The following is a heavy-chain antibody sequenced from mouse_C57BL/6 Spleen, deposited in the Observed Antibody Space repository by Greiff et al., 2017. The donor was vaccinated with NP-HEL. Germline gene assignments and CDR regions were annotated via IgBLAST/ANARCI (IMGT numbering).Heavy chain of an antibody. V-gene: IGHV2-6-1*01. CDR1: GFSLTSYG. Sequence: VQLQQSGPGLVAPSQGLSITCTVSGFSLTSYGVHWVRQPPGKGLEWLVVIWSDGSTTSNSALKSRLSISKDNSKSQVFLKMNSLQTDDTAMYYWARQGATGDYYAMDYWGQGTSVTVSS. CDR3: ARQGATGDYYAMDY. CDR2: IWSDGST. J-gene: IGHJ4*01.